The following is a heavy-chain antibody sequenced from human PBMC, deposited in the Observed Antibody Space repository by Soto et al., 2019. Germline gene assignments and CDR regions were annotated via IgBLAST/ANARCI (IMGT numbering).Heavy chain of an antibody. J-gene: IGHJ6*02. CDR2: IIPIFGTA. V-gene: IGHV1-69*01. D-gene: IGHD6-19*01. CDR1: RVAFSKFI. Sequence: QAQLEQSGGEVKKPGSSVKVSCKATRVAFSKFIVTWVRQAPGLGLEWVGRIIPIFGTANYAQKLQGKVTITADESTSTSYLEVNNLRSEDTAVYYCAKVRYSSPMGYYYGMDIWGQVTTVTVSS. CDR3: AKVRYSSPMGYYYGMDI.